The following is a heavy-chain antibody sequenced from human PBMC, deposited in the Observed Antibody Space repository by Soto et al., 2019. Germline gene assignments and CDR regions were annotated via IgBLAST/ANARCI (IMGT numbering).Heavy chain of an antibody. CDR2: IIHSEST. Sequence: SETLSLTCAVYGGSFSAYYWSWVRQPPGKGLEWIGEIIHSESTKYNPSLKSRVTISVDTSKTQFSLKMRSVTAADTAVYYCAYLRGFTGYPGDWGQGTLVTVSS. CDR1: GGSFSAYY. V-gene: IGHV4-34*12. CDR3: AYLRGFTGYPGD. J-gene: IGHJ4*02. D-gene: IGHD3-16*01.